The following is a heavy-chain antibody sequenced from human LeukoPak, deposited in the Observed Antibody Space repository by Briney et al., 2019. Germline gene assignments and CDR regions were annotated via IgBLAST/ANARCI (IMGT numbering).Heavy chain of an antibody. CDR3: VRNLDFWGDSEDY. J-gene: IGHJ4*02. V-gene: IGHV3-74*01. Sequence: GVSLRLSCAASGFTFSIYWTHCVRQAPGKGLVWVSRINSDGSTTTYADSAKGRFTISKDNAKNTLYLQMNSLRAEDTAVYYCVRNLDFWGDSEDYWGQGTLVTVSP. CDR1: GFTFSIYW. CDR2: INSDGSTT. D-gene: IGHD3-3*01.